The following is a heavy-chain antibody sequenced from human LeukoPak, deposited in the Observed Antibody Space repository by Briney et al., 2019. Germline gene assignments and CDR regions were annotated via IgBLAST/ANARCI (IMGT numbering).Heavy chain of an antibody. J-gene: IGHJ6*03. CDR2: INTNTGNP. D-gene: IGHD6-13*01. V-gene: IGHV7-4-1*02. CDR1: GYTFTSYA. Sequence: GASVKVSCKASGYTFTSYAMNWVRQAPGQGLEWMGWINTNTGNPTYAQGFTGRFVFSLDTSVSTAYLQISSLKAEDTAVYYCARGRHEPRYSSSWHRANYYYYYMDVWGKGATVTVSS. CDR3: ARGRHEPRYSSSWHRANYYYYYMDV.